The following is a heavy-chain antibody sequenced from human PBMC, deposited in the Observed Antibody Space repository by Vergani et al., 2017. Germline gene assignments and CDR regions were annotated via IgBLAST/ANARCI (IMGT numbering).Heavy chain of an antibody. V-gene: IGHV3-23*01. CDR3: TKRSRGYTGYLFDY. CDR1: GFTFRNYA. D-gene: IGHD5-12*01. CDR2: ISDNGGTT. Sequence: EVQLLESGGGLAQPGGSLRLSCAASGFTFRNYAMTWVRQAPGKGLEWVSIISDNGGTTYYADSVKGRFTISRDNSKDTLHLQMNSLRADDTAVYYCTKRSRGYTGYLFDYWVQGTVDTVCS. J-gene: IGHJ4*02.